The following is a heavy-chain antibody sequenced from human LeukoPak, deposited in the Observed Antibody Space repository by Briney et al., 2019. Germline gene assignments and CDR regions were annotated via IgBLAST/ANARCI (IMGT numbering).Heavy chain of an antibody. Sequence: GASVKVSCKASGGTFSSYAISWVRQAPGQGLEWMGGIIPIFGTANYAQKFQGRVTITADKSTSTAYMELSSLRSEDTAVYYCARDGKDDYGDYGYYYYYMDVWGKGTTVTVSS. CDR3: ARDGKDDYGDYGYYYYYMDV. D-gene: IGHD4-17*01. V-gene: IGHV1-69*06. CDR2: IIPIFGTA. CDR1: GGTFSSYA. J-gene: IGHJ6*03.